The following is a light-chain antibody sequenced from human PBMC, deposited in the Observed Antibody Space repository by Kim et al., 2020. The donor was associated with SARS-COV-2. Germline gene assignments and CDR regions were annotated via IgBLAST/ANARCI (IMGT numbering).Light chain of an antibody. V-gene: IGKV1-33*01. Sequence: DIQMTQSPSSLSASVGDRVTITCQASHDISNYLNWYQHKPGKAPKLLIYGASSLETGVPSRFSGSGYGTDFTFTISGLQPEDIATYYCQHFDNLPPLTFGGGTKVDIK. CDR2: GAS. J-gene: IGKJ4*01. CDR3: QHFDNLPPLT. CDR1: HDISNY.